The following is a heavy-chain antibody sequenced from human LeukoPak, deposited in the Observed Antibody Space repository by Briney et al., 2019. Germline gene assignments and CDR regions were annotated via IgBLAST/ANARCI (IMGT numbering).Heavy chain of an antibody. D-gene: IGHD3-22*01. CDR3: ARHRGTFYYDSSGYYYEGFDY. Sequence: ASVKVSCKASGYTFTSYGISWVRQAPGQGLEWMGGISTYNGNTNYALKLQGRVTMTTDTSTSTAYMELRSLRSDDTAVYYCARHRGTFYYDSSGYYYEGFDYWGQGSLVTVSS. J-gene: IGHJ4*02. CDR2: ISTYNGNT. V-gene: IGHV1-18*01. CDR1: GYTFTSYG.